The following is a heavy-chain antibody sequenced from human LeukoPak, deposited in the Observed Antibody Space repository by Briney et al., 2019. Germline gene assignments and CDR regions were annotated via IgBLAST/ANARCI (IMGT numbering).Heavy chain of an antibody. J-gene: IGHJ6*03. Sequence: ASVKVSCKVSGYTLTELSVHWVRQAPGKGLEWMGWIKPNSGDTNSAQKFQGRVTLTRDTSISTAYMELSNLRSDDTAVYYCARAGTESKWGLPRADYYYMDVWAKGTTVTVSS. CDR3: ARAGTESKWGLPRADYYYMDV. CDR2: IKPNSGDT. CDR1: GYTLTELS. V-gene: IGHV1-2*02. D-gene: IGHD7-27*01.